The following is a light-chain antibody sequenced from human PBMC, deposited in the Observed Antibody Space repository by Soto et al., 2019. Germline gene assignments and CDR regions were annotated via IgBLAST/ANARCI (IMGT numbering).Light chain of an antibody. J-gene: IGLJ1*01. V-gene: IGLV1-51*01. CDR3: GSWDSSLSAYV. Sequence: VLTQPPSVSAAPGQKVTISCSGSSSNIGGNSVSWYQQLPGTAPKLLIYDDNKRPSGIPDRFSGSKSGTSATLGITGFQTGDEADYYCGSWDSSLSAYVFGTRTKVTVL. CDR2: DDN. CDR1: SSNIGGNS.